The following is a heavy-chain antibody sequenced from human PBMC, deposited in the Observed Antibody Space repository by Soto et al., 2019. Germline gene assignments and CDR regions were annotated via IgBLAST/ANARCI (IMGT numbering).Heavy chain of an antibody. CDR3: ARGRYGDY. CDR1: GYAFTTYG. Sequence: QVHLVQSGAEVKERGASVKVSCQGSGYAFTTYGITWVRQAPGQGLEWMGWISAHNGNTNYAQKLQGRVTVTRDTSTSTAYMELRSLRYDDTAVYYCARGRYGDYWGQGALVTVSS. J-gene: IGHJ4*02. D-gene: IGHD1-1*01. V-gene: IGHV1-18*01. CDR2: ISAHNGNT.